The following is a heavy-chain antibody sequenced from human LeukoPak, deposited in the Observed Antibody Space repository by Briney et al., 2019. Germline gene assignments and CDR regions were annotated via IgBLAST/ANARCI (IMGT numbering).Heavy chain of an antibody. CDR2: IIPMFGTA. V-gene: IGHV1-69*06. J-gene: IGHJ4*02. CDR1: GGTFSSYD. CDR3: ARERTLFPGDSSGYFDY. Sequence: ASVKVSCKASGGTFSSYDISWVRQAPGQGLEWMGGIIPMFGTANYAQKFQGRVTISADKSTSTAYMELSSLRSEDTAVYYCARERTLFPGDSSGYFDYWGQGTLVTVSS. D-gene: IGHD3-22*01.